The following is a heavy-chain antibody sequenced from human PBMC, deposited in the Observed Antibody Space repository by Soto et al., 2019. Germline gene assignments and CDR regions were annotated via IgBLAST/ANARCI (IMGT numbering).Heavy chain of an antibody. CDR2: IIPIFGTA. Sequence: GASVKVSCKASGGTFSSYAISWVRQAPGQGLEWMGGIIPIFGTANYAQKFQGRVTITADESTSTAYMELGSLRSEDTAVYYCARAPMVRGVINGYNWFDPWGQGTLVTVSS. V-gene: IGHV1-69*13. J-gene: IGHJ5*02. D-gene: IGHD3-10*01. CDR1: GGTFSSYA. CDR3: ARAPMVRGVINGYNWFDP.